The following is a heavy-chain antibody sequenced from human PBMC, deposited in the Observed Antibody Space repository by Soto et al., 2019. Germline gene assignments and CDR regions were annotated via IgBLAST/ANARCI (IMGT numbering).Heavy chain of an antibody. J-gene: IGHJ4*02. CDR2: IYYSGST. CDR1: GGSISSGGYY. V-gene: IGHV4-31*03. D-gene: IGHD4-4*01. Sequence: TLSLTCTVSGGSISSGGYYWSWIRQHPGKGLEWIGYIYYSGSTYYNPSLKSRVTISVDTSKNQFSLKLSSVTAADAAVYYCARVRHSNYLDYLGLGTLVTVYS. CDR3: ARVRHSNYLDY.